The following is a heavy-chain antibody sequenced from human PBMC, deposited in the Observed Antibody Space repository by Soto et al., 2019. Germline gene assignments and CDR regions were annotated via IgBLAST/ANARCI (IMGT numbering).Heavy chain of an antibody. CDR1: GFSLSTGGVG. Sequence: QITLKESGPTMVKPTQTLTLTCSFSGFSLSTGGVGVAWIRQPPGKALEWLAVIYWDDDKRYNPSLKSRLTITKDTSKNQVVLTMTNMDPVDTDTYFCAHTPFFGDKLDYWGQGTLVTVSS. CDR3: AHTPFFGDKLDY. J-gene: IGHJ4*02. CDR2: IYWDDDK. V-gene: IGHV2-5*02. D-gene: IGHD2-21*01.